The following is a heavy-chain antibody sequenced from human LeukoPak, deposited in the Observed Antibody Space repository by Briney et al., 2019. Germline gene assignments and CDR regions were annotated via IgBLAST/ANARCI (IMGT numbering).Heavy chain of an antibody. J-gene: IGHJ6*03. CDR3: TRLRSSPGPMSYYMDV. V-gene: IGHV3-73*01. Sequence: GGSLRLSCAASGFTFSGSAMHWVRQASGKGLEWVGRIRSKANSYATAYAASVKGRFTISRDDSKNTAYLQMNSLKTEDTAVYYCTRLRSSPGPMSYYMDVWGKGTTVTVSS. D-gene: IGHD3-10*02. CDR1: GFTFSGSA. CDR2: IRSKANSYAT.